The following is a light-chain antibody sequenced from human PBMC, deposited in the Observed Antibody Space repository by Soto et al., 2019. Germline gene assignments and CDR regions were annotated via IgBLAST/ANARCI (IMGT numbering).Light chain of an antibody. J-gene: IGKJ5*01. V-gene: IGKV3-20*01. CDR3: QQHGSSPIT. Sequence: EMVLTQSPGTLSLSPGERATLSRRASQTVTRNYLAWHQQKPGQTPRLVVYGASSRATGIPDRFSGSGSGTDFTLTISRLETEDFAVYYCQQHGSSPITFGQGTRLEIK. CDR1: QTVTRNY. CDR2: GAS.